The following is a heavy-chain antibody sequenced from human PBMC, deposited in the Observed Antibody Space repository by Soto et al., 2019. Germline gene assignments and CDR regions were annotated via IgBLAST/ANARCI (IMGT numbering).Heavy chain of an antibody. CDR1: GGSISSGGYY. J-gene: IGHJ3*02. D-gene: IGHD3-10*01. Sequence: SETLSLTCTVSGGSISSGGYYWSWIRQHPGKGLEWIGYIYYSGSTYYNPSLKSRVTISVDTSKNQFSLKLSSVTAAETAVYYCARVGLLLWFGELLRYAFDIWGQGTMVP. V-gene: IGHV4-31*03. CDR3: ARVGLLLWFGELLRYAFDI. CDR2: IYYSGST.